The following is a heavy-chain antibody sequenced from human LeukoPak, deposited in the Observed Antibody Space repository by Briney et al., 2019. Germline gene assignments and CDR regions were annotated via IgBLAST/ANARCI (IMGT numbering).Heavy chain of an antibody. CDR3: ARHYYDTSGYYPWYFDY. J-gene: IGHJ4*02. CDR1: GGSFSSSTYY. CDR2: IYYSGST. Sequence: PSETLSLTXTVSGGSFSSSTYYWGWIGQPPGKGLQWIGSIYYSGSTYYNQSLKSRVTISVDTSKNQFSLKLTSVTAADTAVYYCARHYYDTSGYYPWYFDYWGQGTLVTVSS. D-gene: IGHD3-22*01. V-gene: IGHV4-39*01.